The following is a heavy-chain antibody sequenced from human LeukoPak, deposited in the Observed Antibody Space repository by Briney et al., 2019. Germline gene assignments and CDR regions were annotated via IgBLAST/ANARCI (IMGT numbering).Heavy chain of an antibody. CDR3: ARGDFGSGTFAY. CDR1: GFTFSSYT. J-gene: IGHJ4*02. Sequence: GGSLRLSCAASGFTFSSYTMNWGRHAPGKGLEWGSAISSSSSYIYYADSVKGRFTIPRDNANNSLYLQMNSLRAEDTAVYYCARGDFGSGTFAYWGQGNLVTVSS. CDR2: ISSSSSYI. D-gene: IGHD3-3*01. V-gene: IGHV3-21*01.